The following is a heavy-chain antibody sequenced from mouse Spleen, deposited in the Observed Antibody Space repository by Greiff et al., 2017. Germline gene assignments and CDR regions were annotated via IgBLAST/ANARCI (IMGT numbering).Heavy chain of an antibody. CDR1: GYAFSSSW. V-gene: IGHV1-82*01. J-gene: IGHJ2*01. Sequence: QVQLQQSGPELVKPGASVKISCKASGYAFSSSWMNWVKQRPGKGLEWIGRIYPGDGDTNYNGKFKGKATLTADKSSSTAYMQLSSLTSEDSAVYFCAGGITTYYFDYWGQGTTLTVSS. D-gene: IGHD1-1*01. CDR3: AGGITTYYFDY. CDR2: IYPGDGDT.